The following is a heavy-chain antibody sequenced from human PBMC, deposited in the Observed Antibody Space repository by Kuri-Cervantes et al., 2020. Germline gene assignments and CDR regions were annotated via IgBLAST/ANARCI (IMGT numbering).Heavy chain of an antibody. CDR1: GYTFTSYG. CDR2: ISAYNGNT. V-gene: IGHV1-18*01. Sequence: ASVKVSCKASGYTFTSYGISWVRQAPGQGLEWMGWISAYNGNTSYAQKLQGRVTMTTDTSASTAYMELSSLRSEDTAVYYCARADYYGSGVDVWGQGTTVTVSS. CDR3: ARADYYGSGVDV. J-gene: IGHJ6*02. D-gene: IGHD3-10*01.